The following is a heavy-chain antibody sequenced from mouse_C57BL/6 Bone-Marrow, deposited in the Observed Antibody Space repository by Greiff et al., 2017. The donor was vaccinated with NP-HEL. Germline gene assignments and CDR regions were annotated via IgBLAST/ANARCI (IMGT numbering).Heavy chain of an antibody. CDR3: ARDLTGTGTYYFDY. Sequence: EVKLVESEGGLVQPGSSMKLSCTASGFTFSDYYMAWVRQVPEKGLEWVANINYDGSSTYYLDSLKSRFIISRDNAKNILYLQMSSLKSEDTATYYCARDLTGTGTYYFDYWGQGTTLTVSS. CDR2: INYDGSST. V-gene: IGHV5-16*01. CDR1: GFTFSDYY. J-gene: IGHJ2*01. D-gene: IGHD4-1*01.